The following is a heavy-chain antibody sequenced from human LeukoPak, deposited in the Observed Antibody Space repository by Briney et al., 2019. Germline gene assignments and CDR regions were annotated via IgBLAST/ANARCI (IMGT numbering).Heavy chain of an antibody. V-gene: IGHV4-59*08. CDR2: IYYSGST. Sequence: SETLSLTCTVSGGSISSYYWSWIRQPPGKGLEWIGYIYYSGSTNYNPSLKSRVTISVDTSKNQFSLKLSSVTAADTAVYYCARQGSYDILTGYGAFDIWGQGTMVTVSS. CDR1: GGSISSYY. D-gene: IGHD3-9*01. J-gene: IGHJ3*02. CDR3: ARQGSYDILTGYGAFDI.